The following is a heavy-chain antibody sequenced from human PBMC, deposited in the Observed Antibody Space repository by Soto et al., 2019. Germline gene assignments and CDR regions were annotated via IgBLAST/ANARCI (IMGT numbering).Heavy chain of an antibody. V-gene: IGHV3-15*01. CDR3: TTSAYWTSFAY. D-gene: IGHD2-8*02. CDR1: GFTFSNVW. Sequence: EVQLVESGGGLVKPGESLRLSCAASGFTFSNVWMSWVRQVPGRGLEWVGRITSKTNGETTHYAAPVEGRFTISRDDSKDTGYLQMNSLKSEDTAIYSSTTSAYWTSFAYWGRGTLVTVSS. J-gene: IGHJ4*01. CDR2: ITSKTNGETT.